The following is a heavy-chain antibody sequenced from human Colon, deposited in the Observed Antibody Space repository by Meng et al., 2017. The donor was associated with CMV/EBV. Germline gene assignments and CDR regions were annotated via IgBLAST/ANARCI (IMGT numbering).Heavy chain of an antibody. CDR1: GYSFSDYD. D-gene: IGHD6-13*01. CDR3: GRYSTSRKNGFDI. Sequence: KASGYSFSDYDIEWVRPAPGQGPEWMGYMDPKSGRTGCVVKFQGRVSMTRDTSINTAYMELTSLTSEDTAIYYCGRYSTSRKNGFDIWGQGTMVTVSS. V-gene: IGHV1-8*01. CDR2: MDPKSGRT. J-gene: IGHJ3*02.